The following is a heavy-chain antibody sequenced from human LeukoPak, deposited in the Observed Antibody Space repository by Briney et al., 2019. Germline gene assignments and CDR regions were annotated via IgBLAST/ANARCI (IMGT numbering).Heavy chain of an antibody. Sequence: ASVKVSCKASGYTFTSYGISWVRQAPGQGLEWMGWISAYNGNTNYAQKLQGRVTMTTDTSTSTAYMELRSLRSDDTAVYYCARESYYYGSGSYLPDYYYYYMDVWGKGTTVTVSS. D-gene: IGHD3-10*01. CDR2: ISAYNGNT. CDR1: GYTFTSYG. V-gene: IGHV1-18*01. J-gene: IGHJ6*03. CDR3: ARESYYYGSGSYLPDYYYYYMDV.